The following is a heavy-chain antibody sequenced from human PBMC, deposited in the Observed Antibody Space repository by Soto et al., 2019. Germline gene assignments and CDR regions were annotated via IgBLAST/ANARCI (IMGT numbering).Heavy chain of an antibody. Sequence: QVQLVQSGAEVKKPGSSVKVSCKASGGTFSSYAISWVRQAPGQGLEWMGGIIPIFGTANYAQKFQGRVTNTPDEVTSTAHMEVSNLRSEDKAVYYRAGFPPTRILDTFGGVISLISWGQGTLVTVSS. J-gene: IGHJ4*02. CDR1: GGTFSSYA. D-gene: IGHD3-16*02. CDR2: IIPIFGTA. CDR3: AGFPPTRILDTFGGVISLIS. V-gene: IGHV1-69*01.